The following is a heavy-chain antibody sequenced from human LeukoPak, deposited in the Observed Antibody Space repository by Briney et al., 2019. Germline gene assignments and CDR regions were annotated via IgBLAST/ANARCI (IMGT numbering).Heavy chain of an antibody. CDR1: GYTFTSYG. CDR3: ARAPRPDSSGYYYPTLVI. V-gene: IGHV1-18*01. Sequence: HGASVKVSCKASGYTFTSYGISWVRQAPGQGLEWMGWISAYNGNTNYAQKLQGRVTMTTDTSTSTAYMELRSLRSDDTAAYYCARAPRPDSSGYYYPTLVIWGQGTMVTVSS. J-gene: IGHJ3*02. CDR2: ISAYNGNT. D-gene: IGHD3-22*01.